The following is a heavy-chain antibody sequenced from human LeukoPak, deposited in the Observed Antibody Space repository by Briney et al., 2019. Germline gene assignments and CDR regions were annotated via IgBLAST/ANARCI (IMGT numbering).Heavy chain of an antibody. Sequence: GGSLRLSCAASGFTVSSNYMSWVRQAPGKGLEWVSVIYSGGSTYYADSVKGRFTISRDNSKNTLYLQMNSLRAEDTAVYYCARGSAYCGGDCYSLDYWGQGTLVTVSS. V-gene: IGHV3-53*01. CDR1: GFTVSSNY. J-gene: IGHJ4*02. CDR3: ARGSAYCGGDCYSLDY. CDR2: IYSGGST. D-gene: IGHD2-21*02.